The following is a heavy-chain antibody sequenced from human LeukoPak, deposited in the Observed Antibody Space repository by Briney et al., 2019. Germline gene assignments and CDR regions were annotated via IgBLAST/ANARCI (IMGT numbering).Heavy chain of an antibody. CDR2: INTDGSST. J-gene: IGHJ4*01. V-gene: IGHV3-74*01. Sequence: PINTDGSSTRYADSVKGRFTIFRDNAKDSVYLQMNSLRAEDSAIYYCAREGFYFFDFWGQGTLVTVSS. CDR3: AREGFYFFDF.